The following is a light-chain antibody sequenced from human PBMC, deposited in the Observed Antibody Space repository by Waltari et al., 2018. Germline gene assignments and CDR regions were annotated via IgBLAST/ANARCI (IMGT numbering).Light chain of an antibody. V-gene: IGKV3-20*01. CDR1: QSVGRY. CDR2: HAS. J-gene: IGKJ1*01. CDR3: QKYESLPAT. Sequence: EIVLTQSPGTLSLSPGERATLSCRASQSVGRYLAWYQQKPGQAPRLLIYHASIRDTGIPDRFSGSGSGTDFSLTISRLEPEDFAVYYCQKYESLPATFGQGTKVEI.